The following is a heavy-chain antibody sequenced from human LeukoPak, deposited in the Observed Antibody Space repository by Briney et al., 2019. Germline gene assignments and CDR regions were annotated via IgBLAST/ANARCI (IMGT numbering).Heavy chain of an antibody. CDR2: MNPNSGNT. J-gene: IGHJ4*02. CDR3: ARVLGGWGKRTDF. CDR1: GYTFTSYD. V-gene: IGHV1-8*01. Sequence: ASVTVSCKASGYTFTSYDINWVRQATGQGLEWMGWMNPNSGNTGYAQKFQDRVTMTRKNSISTAYMELSSLRSGDTAVHDCARVLGGWGKRTDFWGQGTLVTVSS. D-gene: IGHD7-27*01.